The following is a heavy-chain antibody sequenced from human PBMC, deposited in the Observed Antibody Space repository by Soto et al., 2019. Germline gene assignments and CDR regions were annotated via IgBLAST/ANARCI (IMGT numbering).Heavy chain of an antibody. Sequence: QVQLVQSGAEVKKPGASVKVSCKASGYTFTNFGISWVRQAPGQGLEWMGWISAYNGNTNYAQKSQGRVTMTTDTSTSPAYMEVRTLSFDYSSVYFCARVVTPIDYLRQATLVTFSS. CDR1: GYTFTNFG. D-gene: IGHD5-18*01. V-gene: IGHV1-18*01. CDR3: ARVVTPIDY. J-gene: IGHJ4*02. CDR2: ISAYNGNT.